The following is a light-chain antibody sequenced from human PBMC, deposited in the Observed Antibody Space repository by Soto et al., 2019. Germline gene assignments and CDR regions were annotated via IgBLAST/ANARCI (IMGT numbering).Light chain of an antibody. Sequence: EIVLTHSPGTLSLSPWERATLSFRSSQSIRSNYVAWYQQKPGQAPRLLIYGASSRATGIPDRFSGSGSGTDFTLIISRLEPEDFAMYYCQQYGSSPRTFGQGTKVDIK. J-gene: IGKJ1*01. V-gene: IGKV3-20*01. CDR1: QSIRSNY. CDR2: GAS. CDR3: QQYGSSPRT.